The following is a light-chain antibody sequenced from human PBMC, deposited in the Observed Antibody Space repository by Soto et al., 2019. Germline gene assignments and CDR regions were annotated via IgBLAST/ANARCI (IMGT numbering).Light chain of an antibody. CDR2: DVT. Sequence: QSVLTQPPSAFGSPGQSVTISCTGTSSDVGGYNSVSWYQQHPGKAPKVVIYDVTKRPSGVPDRFSGSKSGNTASLTVSGLQAEDEGNYYCTSYGGSNNLLFGGGTKLTVL. CDR1: SSDVGGYNS. J-gene: IGLJ2*01. V-gene: IGLV2-8*01. CDR3: TSYGGSNNLL.